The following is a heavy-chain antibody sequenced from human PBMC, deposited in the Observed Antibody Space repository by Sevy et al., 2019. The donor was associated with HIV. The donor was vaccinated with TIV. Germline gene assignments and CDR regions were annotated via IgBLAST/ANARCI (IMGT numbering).Heavy chain of an antibody. D-gene: IGHD6-13*01. Sequence: GGSLRLSCAASGFTFCSYSMNWVRQAPGKGLEWVSSISSTSSHIYYADSVKGRFTISRDNAKNSLYLQMNSLRAEDTAVYYCARGASFKQQLATRRDYYYYTDVWGKGTTVTVSS. J-gene: IGHJ6*03. CDR3: ARGASFKQQLATRRDYYYYTDV. V-gene: IGHV3-21*01. CDR1: GFTFCSYS. CDR2: ISSTSSHI.